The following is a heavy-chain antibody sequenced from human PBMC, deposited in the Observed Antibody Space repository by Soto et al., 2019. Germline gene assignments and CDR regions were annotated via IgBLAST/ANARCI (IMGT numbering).Heavy chain of an antibody. CDR1: GGTFSSYA. V-gene: IGHV1-69*13. J-gene: IGHJ6*02. Sequence: SVKVSCKASGGTFSSYAISWVRQAPGQGLEWMGGIIPIFGTANYAQKFQGRVTITADESTSTAYMELSSLRSEDTAVYYCARSTVTTHLYYYGMDVWGQGTTVTVSS. CDR3: ARSTVTTHLYYYGMDV. D-gene: IGHD4-4*01. CDR2: IIPIFGTA.